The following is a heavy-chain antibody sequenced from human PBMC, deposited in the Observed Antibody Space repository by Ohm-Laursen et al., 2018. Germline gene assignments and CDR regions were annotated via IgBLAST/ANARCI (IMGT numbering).Heavy chain of an antibody. CDR3: AKSYGIYYYYGMDV. Sequence: SLRLSCSASGFTFSSYAMSWVRQAPGEGLEWVSVISGSSRNTHYADSVKGRFIISRDNSKNTLYLQMNSLRAEDTAVYYCAKSYGIYYYYGMDVWGQGTTVTVSS. V-gene: IGHV3-23*01. J-gene: IGHJ6*02. D-gene: IGHD4-17*01. CDR1: GFTFSSYA. CDR2: ISGSSRNT.